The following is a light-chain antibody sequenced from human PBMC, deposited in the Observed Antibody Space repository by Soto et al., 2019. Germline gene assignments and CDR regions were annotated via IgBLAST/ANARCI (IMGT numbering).Light chain of an antibody. J-gene: IGLJ1*01. CDR2: NVN. V-gene: IGLV2-14*03. CDR3: SSYTSSSTLV. Sequence: QSVLTQPASVSGSPGQSITISCTGTSSDVGGYNYVSWYQHHPGKAPKLMIYNVNNRPSGVSNRFSGSKSGHTASLTISGLQAEDEADYYCSSYTSSSTLVFGTGTKVTVL. CDR1: SSDVGGYNY.